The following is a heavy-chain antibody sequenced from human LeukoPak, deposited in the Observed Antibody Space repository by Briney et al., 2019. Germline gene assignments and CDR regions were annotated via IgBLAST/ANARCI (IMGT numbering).Heavy chain of an antibody. Sequence: GGSLRLSRAASGFTFSSYSMNWVRQAPGKGLEWVSYIRSGGGPIYYADSVKGRFTISRDNAKNALYLQMNSLRDEDTAVYYCVRDPDALDYWGQGTPVTVSS. J-gene: IGHJ4*02. CDR3: VRDPDALDY. CDR1: GFTFSSYS. V-gene: IGHV3-48*02. CDR2: IRSGGGPI.